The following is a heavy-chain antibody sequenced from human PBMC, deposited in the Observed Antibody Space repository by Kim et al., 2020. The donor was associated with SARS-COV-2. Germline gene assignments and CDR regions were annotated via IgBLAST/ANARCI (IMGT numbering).Heavy chain of an antibody. CDR1: GFSFSGYG. J-gene: IGHJ2*01. V-gene: IGHV3-30*18. CDR2: ISSDGSNK. Sequence: GGSLRLSCAASGFSFSGYGMHWVRQAPGKGLEWVAVISSDGSNKYYSDSVRGRFTISRDNSKNTLYLQMHSLRAEDTAVYYCAKDHVSWVWYFDIWGRGTLVTVSS. CDR3: AKDHVSWVWYFDI. D-gene: IGHD1-26*01.